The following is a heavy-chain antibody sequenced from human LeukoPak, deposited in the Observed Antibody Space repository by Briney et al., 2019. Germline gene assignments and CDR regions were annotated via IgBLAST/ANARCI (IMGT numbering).Heavy chain of an antibody. Sequence: PSETLSLTCAVSGVSISPYYWAWIRQPPGKGLEWIGYIHTSGSNNQYPSLKSRVTISVDKSKNHFSLRLTSVTAADTAVYYCARDVGDSSGYRDLYYYYYMDVWGKGTTVTVSS. CDR2: IHTSGSN. V-gene: IGHV4-4*09. J-gene: IGHJ6*03. D-gene: IGHD3-22*01. CDR3: ARDVGDSSGYRDLYYYYYMDV. CDR1: GVSISPYY.